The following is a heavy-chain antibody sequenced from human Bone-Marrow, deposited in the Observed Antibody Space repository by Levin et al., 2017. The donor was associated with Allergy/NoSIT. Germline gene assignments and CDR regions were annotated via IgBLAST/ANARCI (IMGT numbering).Heavy chain of an antibody. V-gene: IGHV3-21*01. Sequence: PGGSLRLSCEVSGLTFSSYTLHWIRQAPGKALEWVSSITSSSRHIYYAESIKGRFTISRDNAKNSLYLQMDGLRAEGTAVYYCARILGRTLQGYFDYWGQGTHVTVSS. J-gene: IGHJ4*02. CDR2: ITSSSRHI. D-gene: IGHD5-24*01. CDR1: GLTFSSYT. CDR3: ARILGRTLQGYFDY.